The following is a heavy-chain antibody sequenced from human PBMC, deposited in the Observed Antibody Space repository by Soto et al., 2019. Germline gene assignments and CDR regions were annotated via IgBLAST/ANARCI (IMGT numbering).Heavy chain of an antibody. CDR2: IHDSGTT. D-gene: IGHD3-10*01. V-gene: IGHV4-31*03. J-gene: IGHJ4*02. CDR3: ARDDRNHFGAGSLNY. Sequence: QVQLQESGPGLVKPSQTLSLTCTVSGASISSGNYYWTWIRQHPTKGLEWIGYIHDSGTTYYTPSLKSRITMSVDTSKNLFSLNLASVTAADTAVYYCARDDRNHFGAGSLNYWGQGALVTVSS. CDR1: GASISSGNYY.